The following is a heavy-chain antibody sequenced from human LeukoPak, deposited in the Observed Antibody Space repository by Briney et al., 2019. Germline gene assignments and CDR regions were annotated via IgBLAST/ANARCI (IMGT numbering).Heavy chain of an antibody. CDR3: ARTRIFNYYDSSGYRDY. J-gene: IGHJ4*02. CDR1: GGSISSGSYY. D-gene: IGHD3-22*01. Sequence: PSETLSLTCTVSGGSISSGSYYWSWIRQPAGKGLEWTGRIYTSGSTNYNPSLKSRVTISVDTSKNQFSLKLSSVTAADTAVYYCARTRIFNYYDSSGYRDYWGQGTLVTVSS. V-gene: IGHV4-61*02. CDR2: IYTSGST.